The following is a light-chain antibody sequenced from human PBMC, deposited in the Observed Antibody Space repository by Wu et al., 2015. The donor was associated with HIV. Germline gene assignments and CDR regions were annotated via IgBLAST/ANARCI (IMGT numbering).Light chain of an antibody. CDR2: AAS. J-gene: IGKJ1*01. CDR3: QQLASFPPWA. V-gene: IGKV1-9*01. CDR1: QDLGTY. Sequence: QLTQSPTSLSASVGDRVTMTCRASQDLGTYLAWYQQKPGKAPKLLIYAASTLESGVPSRFSGSGSGTDSSLTISSLQSEDFATYYCQQLASFPPWAFGQGTKVEMK.